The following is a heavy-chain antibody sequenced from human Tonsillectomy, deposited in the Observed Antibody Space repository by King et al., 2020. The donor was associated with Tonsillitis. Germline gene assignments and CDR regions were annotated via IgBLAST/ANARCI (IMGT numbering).Heavy chain of an antibody. V-gene: IGHV4-59*01. D-gene: IGHD5-12*01. CDR1: GASISSYY. Sequence: QLQESGPGLVKPSETLSLTCTVSGASISSYYWSWIRQPPGKGLEWIGYIYYSGSTYYNPSLKSRVTISLDTSKHQFSLKLSSVTAADTAVYYCASTRYSAYDFDYWGQGTLVTVSS. J-gene: IGHJ4*02. CDR2: IYYSGST. CDR3: ASTRYSAYDFDY.